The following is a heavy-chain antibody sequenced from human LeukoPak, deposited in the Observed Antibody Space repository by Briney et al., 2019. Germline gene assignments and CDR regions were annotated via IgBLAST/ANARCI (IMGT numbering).Heavy chain of an antibody. CDR2: IYCSGST. CDR3: AVYSSYAFDI. J-gene: IGHJ3*02. V-gene: IGHV4-39*01. CDR1: GGSISSSSYY. Sequence: SETLSLTCTVSGGSISSSSYYWGWIRQPPGKGLEWIGSIYCSGSTYYNPSLKSRVTISVDTSKNQFSLKLSSVTAADTAVYYCAVYSSYAFDIWGQGTMVTVSS. D-gene: IGHD6-19*01.